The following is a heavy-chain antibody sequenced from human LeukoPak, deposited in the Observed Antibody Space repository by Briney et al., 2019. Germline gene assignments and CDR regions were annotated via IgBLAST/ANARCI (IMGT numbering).Heavy chain of an antibody. CDR3: AKDVGKWESLHFFDY. CDR2: ISGSGAST. Sequence: PRGSLRVSCLTSGFTLSTNAMSWVRQAPGKGLEWISGISGSGASTYYADSVKGRFTISRDDSRNTLYLQMNSLRGDDTAVYYCAKDVGKWESLHFFDYWGQGTLVTVSS. CDR1: GFTLSTNA. D-gene: IGHD1-26*01. V-gene: IGHV3-23*01. J-gene: IGHJ4*02.